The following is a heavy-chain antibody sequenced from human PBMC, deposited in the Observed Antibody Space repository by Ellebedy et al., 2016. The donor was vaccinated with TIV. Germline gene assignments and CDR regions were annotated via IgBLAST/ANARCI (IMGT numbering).Heavy chain of an antibody. J-gene: IGHJ4*02. Sequence: SETLSLTXSVSGGSISSSSSYGGWVRQPPGKGLEWIGTISFTENASYNPSLEGRLTISVDTSKNQLSLRVTSVTAADTAVYYCARLLPTGVGGRGYFDSWGQGILVTVSS. D-gene: IGHD1-26*01. CDR2: ISFTENA. CDR3: ARLLPTGVGGRGYFDS. CDR1: GGSISSSSSY. V-gene: IGHV4-39*01.